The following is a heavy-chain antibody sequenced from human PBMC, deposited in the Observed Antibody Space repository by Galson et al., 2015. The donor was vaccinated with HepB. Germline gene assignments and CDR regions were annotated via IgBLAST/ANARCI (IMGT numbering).Heavy chain of an antibody. D-gene: IGHD5-12*01. J-gene: IGHJ6*02. CDR2: IKSKTDGGTT. V-gene: IGHV3-15*01. CDR3: ARRPLVPYGGYFRWVTPDYGMDV. CDR1: GFTFSNAW. Sequence: SLRLSCAASGFTFSNAWMSWVRQAPGKGLEWVGRIKSKTDGGTTDYAAPVKGRFTISRDDSKNTLYLQMNSLKTEDTAVYYLARRPLVPYGGYFRWVTPDYGMDVWGQGTTVTVSS.